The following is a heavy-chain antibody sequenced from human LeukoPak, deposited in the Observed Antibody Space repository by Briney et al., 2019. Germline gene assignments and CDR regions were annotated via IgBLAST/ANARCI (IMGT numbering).Heavy chain of an antibody. CDR3: ARDKHYYDSSNYV. CDR1: GFTFNDYG. CDR2: INWNGGTT. V-gene: IGHV3-20*04. D-gene: IGHD3-22*01. J-gene: IGHJ4*02. Sequence: PGGSLRLSCAASGFTFNDYGMSWVRQGPGKGLEWVSGINWNGGTTGYADSVRGRFTIFRDNAKNSLYLQMNSLRAEDTALYYCARDKHYYDSSNYVWGQGTLVTVSS.